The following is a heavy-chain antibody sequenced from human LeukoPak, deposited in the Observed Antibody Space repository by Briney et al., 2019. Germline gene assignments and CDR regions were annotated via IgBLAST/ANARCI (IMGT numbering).Heavy chain of an antibody. Sequence: PGTSLRLSCAASGFTFRSHGMHWVRQAPGKGLEWVAFIWYDGSNKYYTDSVKGRFTISRDNSKNTLYLQMNSLRAKDTAVYYCAGDRATSYFDYWGQGALVTISS. J-gene: IGHJ4*02. D-gene: IGHD1-26*01. V-gene: IGHV3-33*01. CDR3: AGDRATSYFDY. CDR1: GFTFRSHG. CDR2: IWYDGSNK.